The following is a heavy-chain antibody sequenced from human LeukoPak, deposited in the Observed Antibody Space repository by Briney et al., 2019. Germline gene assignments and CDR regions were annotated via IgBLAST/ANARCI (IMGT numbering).Heavy chain of an antibody. Sequence: PGGSLRLSCAASGFTFSSYWMSWVRQAPGKGLEWVAKMKQDGSEKYYVDSVKGRFTISRDNAKNSLYLQMNSLRAEDTAVYYCAIGPFLWFGKSLYYFDYWGQGTLVTVSS. J-gene: IGHJ4*02. CDR3: AIGPFLWFGKSLYYFDY. CDR1: GFTFSSYW. D-gene: IGHD3-10*01. V-gene: IGHV3-7*01. CDR2: MKQDGSEK.